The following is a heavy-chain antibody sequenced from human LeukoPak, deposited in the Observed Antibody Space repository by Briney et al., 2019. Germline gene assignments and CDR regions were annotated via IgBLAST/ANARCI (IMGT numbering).Heavy chain of an antibody. CDR1: GFTFSSYE. CDR3: ARVGSGYDILTGYDY. J-gene: IGHJ4*02. D-gene: IGHD3-9*01. Sequence: PGGSLRLSCAASGFTFSSYEMNWVRQAPGKGLEWVSYISSSGSTIYYADSVKGRFTISRDNAKNSLYLQMNSLRAEDTAVYYCARVGSGYDILTGYDYWGQGALVTVSS. V-gene: IGHV3-48*03. CDR2: ISSSGSTI.